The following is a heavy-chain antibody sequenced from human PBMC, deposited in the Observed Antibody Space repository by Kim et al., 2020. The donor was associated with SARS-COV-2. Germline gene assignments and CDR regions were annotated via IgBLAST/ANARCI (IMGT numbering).Heavy chain of an antibody. V-gene: IGHV4-39*01. CDR2: IYYSGST. CDR3: ARPSQQLGHNWFDP. CDR1: GGSISSSSYY. Sequence: SETLSLTCTVSGGSISSSSYYWGWIRQPPGKGLEWIGSIYYSGSTYYNPSLKSRVTISVDTSKNQFSLKLSSVTAADTAVYYCARPSQQLGHNWFDPWGQGTLVTVSS. J-gene: IGHJ5*02. D-gene: IGHD6-13*01.